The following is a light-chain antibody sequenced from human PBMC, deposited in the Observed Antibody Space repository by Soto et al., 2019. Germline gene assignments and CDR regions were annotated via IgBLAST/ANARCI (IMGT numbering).Light chain of an antibody. V-gene: IGKV3-15*01. CDR2: DAS. CDR3: QQYNNRSSWT. Sequence: EIVMTQSPSTLSASPGERATLSCRASQSVSSNFLAWYQQKPGQAPSLLIYDASTRATGSPDRFSGSGSETEFNLTISSRKSEDYEIYYYQQYNNRSSWTFGQGTQVEIK. J-gene: IGKJ1*01. CDR1: QSVSSN.